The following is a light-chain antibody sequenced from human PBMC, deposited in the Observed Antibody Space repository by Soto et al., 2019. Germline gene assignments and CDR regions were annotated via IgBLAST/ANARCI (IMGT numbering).Light chain of an antibody. CDR1: QSISSY. CDR2: DAS. Sequence: EIQMTHSPSSLSASVVDRVTITCRASQSISSYLNWYQQKPGKAPKLLIYDASSLESGVPSRFSGSGSGTEFTLTISSLQPDDFATYYCQQYNSYPLTFGGGTKVDIK. J-gene: IGKJ4*01. V-gene: IGKV1-5*01. CDR3: QQYNSYPLT.